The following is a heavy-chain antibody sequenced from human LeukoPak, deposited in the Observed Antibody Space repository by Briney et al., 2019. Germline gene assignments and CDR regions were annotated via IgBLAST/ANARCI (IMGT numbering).Heavy chain of an antibody. CDR3: ARDWVLAMVAMPLDY. CDR1: GFTFSSYW. Sequence: GGSLRLSCAASGFTFSSYWMSWVRQAPGKGLEWVANIKQDGSEKYYVDSVKGRFTISRDNAKNSLYLQMNSLRAEDTAVYYCARDWVLAMVAMPLDYWGQGTLVTVSS. CDR2: IKQDGSEK. D-gene: IGHD2-2*01. J-gene: IGHJ4*02. V-gene: IGHV3-7*01.